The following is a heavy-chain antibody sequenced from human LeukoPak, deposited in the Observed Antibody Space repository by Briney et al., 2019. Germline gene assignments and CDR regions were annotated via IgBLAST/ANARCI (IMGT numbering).Heavy chain of an antibody. Sequence: PGGSLRLSCAASGFTFSSYWMSWVRQAPGKGLEWVANIKQDGSEKYYVDSVKGRFTISRDNAKNSLYLQMNSLRAEDTAVYYCARDRIAARRSWFDPWGQGTLVTVSS. CDR2: IKQDGSEK. CDR3: ARDRIAARRSWFDP. J-gene: IGHJ5*02. V-gene: IGHV3-7*01. D-gene: IGHD6-6*01. CDR1: GFTFSSYW.